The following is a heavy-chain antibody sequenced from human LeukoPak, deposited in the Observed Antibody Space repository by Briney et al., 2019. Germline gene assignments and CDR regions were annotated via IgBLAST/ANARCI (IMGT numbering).Heavy chain of an antibody. CDR1: GASVSSGGYY. J-gene: IGHJ4*02. V-gene: IGHV4-61*08. D-gene: IGHD3-10*01. Sequence: SETLSLTCTVSGASVSSGGYYWSWIRQPPGKGLEWIGYIYYSGSTNYNPSLKSRVTISVYTSKNQFSLKVNSVTAADTAIYYCARRGGSGRSFDYWGQGTLVTVSS. CDR2: IYYSGST. CDR3: ARRGGSGRSFDY.